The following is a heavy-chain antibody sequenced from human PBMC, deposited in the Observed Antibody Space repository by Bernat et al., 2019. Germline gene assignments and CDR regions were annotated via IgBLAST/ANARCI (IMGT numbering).Heavy chain of an antibody. V-gene: IGHV3-49*04. CDR2: IRSKAYGGTT. CDR3: TRDPMTTVTGYYYYYYMDV. CDR1: GFTFGDYA. D-gene: IGHD4-17*01. J-gene: IGHJ6*03. Sequence: EVQLVESGGGLVQPGRSLRLSCTASGFTFGDYAMSWVRQAPGKGLEWGGCIRSKAYGGTTEYAASVKGRFTISRDDSKSIAYLQMNSLKTEDTAVYYCTRDPMTTVTGYYYYYYMDVWGKGTTVTVSS.